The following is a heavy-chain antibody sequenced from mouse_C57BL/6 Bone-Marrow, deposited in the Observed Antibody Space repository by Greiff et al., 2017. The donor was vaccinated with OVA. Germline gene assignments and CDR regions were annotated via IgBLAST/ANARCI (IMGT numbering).Heavy chain of an antibody. Sequence: IQLLQSGPELVKPGASVKMSCKASGYTFTDYNMHWVKQSHGKSLEWIGYINPNNGGTSSNQKFKGKATLTVNKSSSTAYMELRSLTSEDSAVYYCARRGLGLYAMDYWGQGTSVTVSS. CDR2: INPNNGGT. V-gene: IGHV1-22*01. CDR1: GYTFTDYN. J-gene: IGHJ4*01. CDR3: ARRGLGLYAMDY. D-gene: IGHD3-3*01.